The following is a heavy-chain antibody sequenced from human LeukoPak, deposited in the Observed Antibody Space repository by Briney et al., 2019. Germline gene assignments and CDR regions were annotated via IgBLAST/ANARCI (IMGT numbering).Heavy chain of an antibody. D-gene: IGHD5-18*01. V-gene: IGHV3-30-3*01. CDR2: ISYDGSNK. Sequence: GGSLRLSCAASGFTFSSYAMHWVRQAPGKGLEWVAVISYDGSNKYYADSVKGRFTISRDNSKNTLYLQMNSLRAEDTAVYYCARDRGYSYGRSGGWFDPWGQGTLVTVSS. J-gene: IGHJ5*02. CDR3: ARDRGYSYGRSGGWFDP. CDR1: GFTFSSYA.